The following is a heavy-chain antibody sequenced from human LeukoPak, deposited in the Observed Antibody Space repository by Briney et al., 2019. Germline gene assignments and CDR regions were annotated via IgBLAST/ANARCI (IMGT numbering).Heavy chain of an antibody. CDR2: FDPEDGET. Sequence: GASVKVSCKVSGYTLTELSMHWVRQAPGKGLEWMGGFDPEDGETIYAQKFQGRVTMTEDTSTDTAYMELSSLRSEDTAVYYCATVFQSLSGGAKHFDYWGQGTLVTVSS. V-gene: IGHV1-24*01. J-gene: IGHJ4*02. CDR3: ATVFQSLSGGAKHFDY. CDR1: GYTLTELS. D-gene: IGHD4/OR15-4a*01.